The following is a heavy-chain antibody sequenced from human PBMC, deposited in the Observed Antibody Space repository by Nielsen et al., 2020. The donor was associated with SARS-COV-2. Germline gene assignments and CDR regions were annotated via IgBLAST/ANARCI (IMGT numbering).Heavy chain of an antibody. Sequence: SETLSLTCTVSGGSVSSGSYYWSWIRQPPGKGLEWIGNIYYSGSTNYNPSLKSRVTISVDTSKNQFSLKLSSVTAADTAVYYCARDSWGGYSYGYSLAFDIWGQGTMVTVSS. CDR1: GGSVSSGSYY. J-gene: IGHJ3*02. V-gene: IGHV4-61*01. CDR2: IYYSGST. D-gene: IGHD5-18*01. CDR3: ARDSWGGYSYGYSLAFDI.